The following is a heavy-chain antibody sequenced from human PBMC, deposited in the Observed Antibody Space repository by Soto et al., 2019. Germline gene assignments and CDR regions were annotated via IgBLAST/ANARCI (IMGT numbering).Heavy chain of an antibody. V-gene: IGHV3-48*02. J-gene: IGHJ5*02. Sequence: GESLKISCAASGFTFGGYSINWVRQGPGKGLEWVSYISSSSSTIYYADSVKGRFTISRDNAKNSLYLQMNSLRDEDTAVYYCARDPRRHTAMVVSWFDPWGQGTLVTVSS. CDR1: GFTFGGYS. D-gene: IGHD5-18*01. CDR2: ISSSSSTI. CDR3: ARDPRRHTAMVVSWFDP.